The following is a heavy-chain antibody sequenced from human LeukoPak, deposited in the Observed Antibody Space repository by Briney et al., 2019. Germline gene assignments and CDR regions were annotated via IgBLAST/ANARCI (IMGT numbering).Heavy chain of an antibody. Sequence: GGSLRLSCAASGFTFSSYWMHWVRQAPGKGLVWVSRIKSGESSTTYADSVKGRFTISRDNAKNTLYLQMNSLRAEDTAVYYCAREAAAYCSGGSCYPRYWGQGTLVTVSS. D-gene: IGHD2-15*01. V-gene: IGHV3-74*01. CDR2: IKSGESST. CDR3: AREAAAYCSGGSCYPRY. J-gene: IGHJ4*02. CDR1: GFTFSSYW.